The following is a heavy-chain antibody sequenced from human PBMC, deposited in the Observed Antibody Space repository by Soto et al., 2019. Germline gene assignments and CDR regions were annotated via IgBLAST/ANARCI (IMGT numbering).Heavy chain of an antibody. D-gene: IGHD3-22*01. V-gene: IGHV3-30-3*01. CDR1: GFTFSSYA. J-gene: IGHJ3*02. CDR2: ISYDGSNK. CDR3: ARDRSLYYYDSSGNDAFDI. Sequence: QVQLVESGGGVVQPGRSLRLSCAASGFTFSSYAMHWVRQAPGKGLEWVAVISYDGSNKYYADSVKGRFTISRDNSKNTLYLKMTSLRAEDTAVYYCARDRSLYYYDSSGNDAFDIWGQGTMVTVSS.